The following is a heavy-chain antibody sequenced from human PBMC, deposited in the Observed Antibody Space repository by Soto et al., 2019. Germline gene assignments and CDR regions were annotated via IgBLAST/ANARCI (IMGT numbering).Heavy chain of an antibody. D-gene: IGHD6-19*01. Sequence: GESLKISCKGSGYSFTSYWIGWVRQMPGKGLEWMGXXXXXXXXXXXSPSFQGQVTISADKSISTAYLQWSSLKASDTAMYYCARRGSGWSRDYWGQGTLVTVSS. CDR1: GYSFTSYW. V-gene: IGHV5-51*01. CDR2: XXXXXXXX. CDR3: ARRGSGWSRDY. J-gene: IGHJ4*02.